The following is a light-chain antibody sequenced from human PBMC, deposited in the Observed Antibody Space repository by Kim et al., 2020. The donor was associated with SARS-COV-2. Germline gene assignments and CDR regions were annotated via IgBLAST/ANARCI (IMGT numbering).Light chain of an antibody. J-gene: IGLJ2*01. V-gene: IGLV3-1*01. CDR2: EDR. CDR3: QAWDSSTVV. Sequence: SYELTQPPSVSVSPGQTAIITCSGNELGDKNVCWYQQKEGQSPVLVIYEDRKRPSGIPERVSGSNSGNTATLTISGTQAMDEADYYCQAWDSSTVVFGGGTKLTVL. CDR1: ELGDKN.